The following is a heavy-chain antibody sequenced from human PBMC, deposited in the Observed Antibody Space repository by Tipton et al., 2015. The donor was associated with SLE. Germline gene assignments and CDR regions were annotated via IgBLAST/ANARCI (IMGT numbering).Heavy chain of an antibody. Sequence: SLRLSCAASGFTFSSYSMNWVRQAPGKGLEWVSAIGTAGVPYYPGSVKGRFTISRENAKNSLYLQMNSLRAGDTAVYYCARGSDSGYDWAFDIWGQGTMVTVSS. CDR1: GFTFSSYS. V-gene: IGHV3-13*05. D-gene: IGHD5-12*01. CDR2: IGTAGVP. J-gene: IGHJ3*02. CDR3: ARGSDSGYDWAFDI.